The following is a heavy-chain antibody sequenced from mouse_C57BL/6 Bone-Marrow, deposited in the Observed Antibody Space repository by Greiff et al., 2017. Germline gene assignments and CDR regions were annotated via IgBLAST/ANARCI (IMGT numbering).Heavy chain of an antibody. Sequence: QVQLKQSGAELVRPGTSVNVSCKASGYAFTNYLIEWVKQRPGQGLEWIGVINPGSGGTNYNEKFKGKATLTADKSSSTAYMQLSSLTSEDSAVYFCARSKNWDSWFAYWGQGTLVTVSA. D-gene: IGHD4-1*01. CDR2: INPGSGGT. CDR3: ARSKNWDSWFAY. CDR1: GYAFTNYL. V-gene: IGHV1-54*01. J-gene: IGHJ3*01.